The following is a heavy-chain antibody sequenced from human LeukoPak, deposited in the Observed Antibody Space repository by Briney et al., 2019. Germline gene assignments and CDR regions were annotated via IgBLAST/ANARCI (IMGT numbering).Heavy chain of an antibody. CDR3: ARGASTGTTYFDY. D-gene: IGHD1-1*01. J-gene: IGHJ4*02. Sequence: PGRSLRLSCAASGFTFSSYAMHWVRQAPGKGLEWVAVISYDGSNKYYADSVKGRFTISRDNSKNTLYLQMNGLRAEDTAVYYCARGASTGTTYFDYWGQGTLVTVSS. CDR2: ISYDGSNK. CDR1: GFTFSSYA. V-gene: IGHV3-30-3*01.